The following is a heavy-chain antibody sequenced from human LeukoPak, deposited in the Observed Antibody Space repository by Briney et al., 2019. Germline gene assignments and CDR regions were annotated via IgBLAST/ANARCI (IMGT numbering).Heavy chain of an antibody. CDR3: ARRAGSQLPSYYYYYYMDV. D-gene: IGHD2-2*01. V-gene: IGHV1-46*01. Sequence: ASVKVSCKASGYTFTSYYMHWVRQAPGQGLEWMGIINPSGGSTSYAQKFQGRVTMTRDTSTSTVYMELSGLRSEDTAVYYCARRAGSQLPSYYYYYYMDVWGKGTTVTVSS. CDR2: INPSGGST. CDR1: GYTFTSYY. J-gene: IGHJ6*03.